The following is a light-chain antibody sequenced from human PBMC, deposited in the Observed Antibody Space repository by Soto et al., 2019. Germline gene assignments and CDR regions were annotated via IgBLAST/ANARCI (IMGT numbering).Light chain of an antibody. CDR1: QSVSSN. J-gene: IGKJ1*01. Sequence: EIVMTQSPATLSVSPGKISTLSCRASQSVSSNLAWYQQKPVQAPRLLIYGASTRATGIPASFSGSGSGTEFTLTISSLQSEDYAAYYCHQYNNWHPWTFGHGTKVDIK. CDR2: GAS. V-gene: IGKV3-15*01. CDR3: HQYNNWHPWT.